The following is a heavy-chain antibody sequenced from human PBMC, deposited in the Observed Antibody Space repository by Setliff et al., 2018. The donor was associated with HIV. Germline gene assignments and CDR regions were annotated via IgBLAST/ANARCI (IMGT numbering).Heavy chain of an antibody. D-gene: IGHD6-19*01. CDR1: GFNFSSHT. V-gene: IGHV3-21*01. J-gene: IGHJ3*02. CDR2: ISSTGTYI. Sequence: GGSLRLSCAASGFNFSSHTMNWIRQAPGKGLEWVSSISSTGTYIYYAESIKGRFTISRDNAKNSIFLQMNSLRAEDTAVYYCARMTVSGRAFDIWGQGTMVTVSS. CDR3: ARMTVSGRAFDI.